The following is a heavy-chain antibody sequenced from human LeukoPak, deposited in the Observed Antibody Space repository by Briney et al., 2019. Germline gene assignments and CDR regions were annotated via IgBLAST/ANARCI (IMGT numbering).Heavy chain of an antibody. J-gene: IGHJ3*02. CDR3: ARSYYYDSSGSRDAFDI. CDR2: IYTSGST. D-gene: IGHD3-22*01. Sequence: SETLSLTCTVSGGSISSGYYYWSWIRQPAGKGLEWIGRIYTSGSTNYNPSLKSRVTISVDPSKNQFSLKLSSVTATDTAVYYCARSYYYDSSGSRDAFDIWGQGTMVTVSS. CDR1: GGSISSGYYY. V-gene: IGHV4-61*02.